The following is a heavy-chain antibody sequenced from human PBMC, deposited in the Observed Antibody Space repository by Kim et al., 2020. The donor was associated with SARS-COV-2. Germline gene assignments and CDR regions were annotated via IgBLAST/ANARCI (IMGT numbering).Heavy chain of an antibody. Sequence: ASVKVSCKASGYTFTSYDINWVRQATGQGLEWMGWMNPNSGNTGYAQKFQGRVTMTRNTSISTAYMELSSLRSEDTAVYYCARGLRVRGSSWYTAPGYWGQGTLVTVSS. J-gene: IGHJ4*02. CDR3: ARGLRVRGSSWYTAPGY. V-gene: IGHV1-8*01. CDR1: GYTFTSYD. CDR2: MNPNSGNT. D-gene: IGHD6-13*01.